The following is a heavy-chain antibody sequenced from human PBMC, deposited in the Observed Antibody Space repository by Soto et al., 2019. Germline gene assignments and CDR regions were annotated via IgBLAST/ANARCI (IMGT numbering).Heavy chain of an antibody. Sequence: PGGSLRLSCAASGFTFSSYSMNWVRQAPGKGLEWVSSISTSSGYIYYADSVKGRFTISRDNAKNSLYLQMNSLRAEDTAVYYCARDFSTAMAFVLYDAFDIWGQGTMVTVSS. CDR2: ISTSSGYI. V-gene: IGHV3-21*01. J-gene: IGHJ3*02. D-gene: IGHD5-18*01. CDR3: ARDFSTAMAFVLYDAFDI. CDR1: GFTFSSYS.